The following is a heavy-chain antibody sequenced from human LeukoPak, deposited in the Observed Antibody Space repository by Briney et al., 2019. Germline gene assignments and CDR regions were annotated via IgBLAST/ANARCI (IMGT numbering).Heavy chain of an antibody. CDR2: FMGSGGST. J-gene: IGHJ3*02. CDR3: AKLPALNSGSYLRLGAFDI. V-gene: IGHV3-23*01. CDR1: GFTFISYE. D-gene: IGHD1-26*01. Sequence: GGSLRLSFAASGFTFISYEINWVRQAPGKGWEGFSAFMGSGGSTYCADSVKGRFTISRDNSKNTLYLQMNSLRAEDTAVYYCAKLPALNSGSYLRLGAFDIWGQGTMVTVSS.